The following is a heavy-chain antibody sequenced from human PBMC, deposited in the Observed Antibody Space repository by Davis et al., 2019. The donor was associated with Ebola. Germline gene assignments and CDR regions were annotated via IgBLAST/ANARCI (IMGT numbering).Heavy chain of an antibody. D-gene: IGHD3-16*01. CDR1: GGSFSGYY. J-gene: IGHJ6*02. CDR3: ARARVQEYWGYYYYGMDV. CDR2: INHSGST. V-gene: IGHV4-34*01. Sequence: PSETLSLTCAVYGGSFSGYYWSWIRQPPGKGLEWIGEINHSGSTNYNPSLKSRVTISVDTSKNQFSLKLSSVTAADTAVYYCARARVQEYWGYYYYGMDVWGQGTTVTVSS.